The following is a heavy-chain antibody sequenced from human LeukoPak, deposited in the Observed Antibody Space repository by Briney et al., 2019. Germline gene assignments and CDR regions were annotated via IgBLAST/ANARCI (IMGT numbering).Heavy chain of an antibody. V-gene: IGHV4-39*07. Sequence: PSETLSLTCTVSGGSISSSPYYWGWIRQPPGKGLEWIGSIYYSGTTHYNPSLESRVTISVDTSKNQFSLKLASVTAADTAIYYCAKGAGGFSYYNWFDPWGQGTLVTVSS. CDR3: AKGAGGFSYYNWFDP. CDR2: IYYSGTT. CDR1: GGSISSSPYY. D-gene: IGHD5-18*01. J-gene: IGHJ5*02.